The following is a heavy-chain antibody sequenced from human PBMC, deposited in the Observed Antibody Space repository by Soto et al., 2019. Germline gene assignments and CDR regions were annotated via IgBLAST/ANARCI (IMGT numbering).Heavy chain of an antibody. D-gene: IGHD6-13*01. J-gene: IGHJ5*02. CDR1: GGSISSSSYY. Sequence: SETLSLTCTVSGGSISSSSYYWGWIRQPPGKGLEWIGSIYYSGSTYYNPSLKSRVTISVDTSKNQFSLKLSSVTAADTAVYYCARQLSGIAAAGTRALNWFDPWGQGTLVTVSS. CDR2: IYYSGST. V-gene: IGHV4-39*01. CDR3: ARQLSGIAAAGTRALNWFDP.